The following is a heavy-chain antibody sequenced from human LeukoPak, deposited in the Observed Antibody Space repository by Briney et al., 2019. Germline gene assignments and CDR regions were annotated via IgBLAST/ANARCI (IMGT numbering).Heavy chain of an antibody. Sequence: GGSLRLSCAGFTVDSDYMNWVRQAPGKGLEWVSVIYTGGSTYYADSVKGRFTISRDTSRKTLYLQMNSLRAEDTAVYYCGISVVAKVHYWGQGILVSVSS. CDR2: IYTGGST. CDR1: FTVDSDY. D-gene: IGHD2-15*01. J-gene: IGHJ4*02. V-gene: IGHV3-53*01. CDR3: GISVVAKVHY.